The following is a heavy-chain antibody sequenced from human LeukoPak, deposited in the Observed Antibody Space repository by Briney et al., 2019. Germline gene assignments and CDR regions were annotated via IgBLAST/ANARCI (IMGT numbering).Heavy chain of an antibody. CDR3: ARVRLTYYYDSGLNWFDP. Sequence: SETLSLTCTVSGGSISSSSYYWGWIRQPPGKGLEWIGSIYYSGSTYYNPSLKSRVTISVDTSKNQFSLKLSSVTAADTAVYYCARVRLTYYYDSGLNWFDPWGQGTLVTVSS. J-gene: IGHJ5*02. CDR2: IYYSGST. V-gene: IGHV4-39*01. CDR1: GGSISSSSYY. D-gene: IGHD3-22*01.